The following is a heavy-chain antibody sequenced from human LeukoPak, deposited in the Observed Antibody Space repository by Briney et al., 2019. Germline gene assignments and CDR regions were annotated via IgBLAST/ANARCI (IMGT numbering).Heavy chain of an antibody. CDR1: GYTFTGYY. V-gene: IGHV1-2*02. CDR2: INPNSGAT. D-gene: IGHD6-13*01. Sequence: ASVTVSCKASGYTFTGYYMHWVRQAPGQGLEWLGWINPNSGATNYAQKFQGRVTMTRDTSISTAYMELSSLRSDDTAVYYCATRRGDIAAAGGYYYYYYMDVWGKGTTVTVSS. CDR3: ATRRGDIAAAGGYYYYYYMDV. J-gene: IGHJ6*03.